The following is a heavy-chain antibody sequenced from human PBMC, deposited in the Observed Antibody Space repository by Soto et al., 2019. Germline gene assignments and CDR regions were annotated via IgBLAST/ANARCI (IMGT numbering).Heavy chain of an antibody. D-gene: IGHD6-13*01. CDR1: GGSITSSSY. J-gene: IGHJ6*02. CDR3: RSSSRYSTDV. V-gene: IGHV4-39*01. Sequence: QLQLQESGPGLVKPSETLSLSCTVSGGSITSSSYWGWIRQPPGKGLEWIGSIYSTGNTYYNPSLKGRVTISADTSKNQFSLNLSSGTAADTAVYYCRSSSRYSTDVWGQGTTVYVSS. CDR2: IYSTGNT.